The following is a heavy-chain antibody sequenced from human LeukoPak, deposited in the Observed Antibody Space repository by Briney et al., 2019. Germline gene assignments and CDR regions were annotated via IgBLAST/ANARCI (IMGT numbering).Heavy chain of an antibody. D-gene: IGHD3-3*01. CDR2: ISGSGGST. J-gene: IGHJ4*02. Sequence: GGSLRLSCAGSGFTFNDHAMSWVRQAPGKGLEWVLSISGSGGSTYYADYVKGRSTISRDNSKNVVYFEMHSLRGEDTAVYFCARGGRNFDFWRFDYWGQGTLVVVSS. CDR3: ARGGRNFDFWRFDY. V-gene: IGHV3-23*01. CDR1: GFTFNDHA.